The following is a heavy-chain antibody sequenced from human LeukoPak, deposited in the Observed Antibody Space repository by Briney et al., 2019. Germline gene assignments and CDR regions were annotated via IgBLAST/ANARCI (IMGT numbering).Heavy chain of an antibody. Sequence: PGGSLRLSCATSGFSFSTYSINWVRQAPGKGLEWVSSISSRSDYIYYADSVKGRFTISRDNANNSLYLQMNSLRAEDTAVYFCAKRGVVIRDILVGFHKEANYFDSWGQGALVTVSS. J-gene: IGHJ4*02. CDR3: AKRGVVIRDILVGFHKEANYFDS. CDR2: ISSRSDYI. D-gene: IGHD2-15*01. CDR1: GFSFSTYS. V-gene: IGHV3-21*04.